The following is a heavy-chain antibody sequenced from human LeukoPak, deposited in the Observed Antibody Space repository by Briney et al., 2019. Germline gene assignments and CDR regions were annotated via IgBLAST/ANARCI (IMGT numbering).Heavy chain of an antibody. Sequence: SETLSLTCTVSGGSISSYYWSWIRQPAGKGLEWIGRIYTSGSTNYNPSLKSRVTISVDKSKNQFSLKLSSVTAADTAVYYCARVATIFGVVTDAFNIWGQGTMVTVSS. CDR2: IYTSGST. V-gene: IGHV4-4*07. D-gene: IGHD3-3*01. CDR3: ARVATIFGVVTDAFNI. CDR1: GGSISSYY. J-gene: IGHJ3*02.